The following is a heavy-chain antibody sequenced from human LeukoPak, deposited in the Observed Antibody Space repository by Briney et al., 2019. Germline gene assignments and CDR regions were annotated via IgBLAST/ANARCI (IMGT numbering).Heavy chain of an antibody. D-gene: IGHD3-22*01. J-gene: IGHJ4*02. CDR3: AKDAFQDISAYYSPFDS. CDR2: IGGSAGST. CDR1: GFTVSSNY. Sequence: PGGSLRLSCAASGFTVSSNYMSWVRQAPGKGLEWVSTIGGSAGSTYYADSVKGRFTISRDNSQNTLYLQMNSLTAEDTAVYYCAKDAFQDISAYYSPFDSWGQGTLVTVSS. V-gene: IGHV3-23*01.